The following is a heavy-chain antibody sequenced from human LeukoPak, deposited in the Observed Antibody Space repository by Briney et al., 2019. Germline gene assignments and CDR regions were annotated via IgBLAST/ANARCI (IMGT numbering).Heavy chain of an antibody. CDR2: ISSSGSTI. V-gene: IGHV3-11*01. D-gene: IGHD6-13*01. CDR3: ARDRSSSSWYRWFDP. CDR1: GFTFSDYY. Sequence: PGGSLRLSCAASGFTFSDYYMSWLRQAPGKGLEWFSYISSSGSTIYYADSVKGRFTISRDNAKNSLYLQMNSLRAEDTAVYYCARDRSSSSWYRWFDPWGQGTLVTVSS. J-gene: IGHJ5*02.